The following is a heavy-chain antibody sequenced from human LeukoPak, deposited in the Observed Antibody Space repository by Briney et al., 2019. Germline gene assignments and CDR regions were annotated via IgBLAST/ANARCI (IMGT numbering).Heavy chain of an antibody. V-gene: IGHV3-30*02. Sequence: PGGSLRLSCAASGFTFSSYGMHWVRQAPGKGLEWVAFIRYDGSNKYYADSVKGRFTISRDNSKNTLYLQMNSLRAEDTAVYYCARDRATGYSLDYWGQGTLVTVSS. CDR3: ARDRATGYSLDY. CDR1: GFTFSSYG. J-gene: IGHJ4*02. D-gene: IGHD5-18*01. CDR2: IRYDGSNK.